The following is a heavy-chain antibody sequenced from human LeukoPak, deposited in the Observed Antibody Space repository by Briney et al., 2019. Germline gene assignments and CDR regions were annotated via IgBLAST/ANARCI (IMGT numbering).Heavy chain of an antibody. V-gene: IGHV4-59*08. CDR3: ARTTPADFSAGWPYFDY. CDR2: VSNSGST. CDR1: DITTYF. D-gene: IGHD2-15*01. Sequence: SETLSLTCTVSDITTYFWSWIRQPPGKKLEWIGYVSNSGSTNYDYSLNSRVTISLDTSKKQFSLTLRSVTAADTAVYYCARTTPADFSAGWPYFDYWGQGILVTVSS. J-gene: IGHJ4*02.